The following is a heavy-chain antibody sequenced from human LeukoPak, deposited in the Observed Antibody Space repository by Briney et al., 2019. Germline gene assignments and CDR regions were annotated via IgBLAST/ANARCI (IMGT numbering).Heavy chain of an antibody. CDR2: IFYSGTT. CDR1: GGSITSYY. J-gene: IGHJ4*02. D-gene: IGHD3-10*01. V-gene: IGHV4-59*01. Sequence: SETLSLTCTVSGGSITSYYWTWIRQPPGKGPGEIGFIFYSGTTNYNPSLKSRVTISLDTSKNQFSLRLTSVTAADTAVYYCARREGRGSPRGSLDFWGQGALVTVSS. CDR3: ARREGRGSPRGSLDF.